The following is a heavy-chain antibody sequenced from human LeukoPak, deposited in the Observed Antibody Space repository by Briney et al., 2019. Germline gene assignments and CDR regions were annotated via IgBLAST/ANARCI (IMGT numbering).Heavy chain of an antibody. CDR1: GFTCSDYS. Sequence: GGSLRLSCVASGFTCSDYSMNWVRQAPGKGLEWVSYISSSGFTLNYADSVKGRFTISRDNAKNSLYLQMNSLRAEDTAVYYCARAGSGWPYFDYWGQGTLVTVSS. V-gene: IGHV3-48*01. D-gene: IGHD6-19*01. CDR2: ISSSGFTL. J-gene: IGHJ4*02. CDR3: ARAGSGWPYFDY.